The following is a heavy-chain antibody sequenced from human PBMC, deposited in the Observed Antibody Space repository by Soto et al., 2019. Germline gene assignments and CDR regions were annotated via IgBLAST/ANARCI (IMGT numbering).Heavy chain of an antibody. CDR2: TYYRSRWYN. J-gene: IGHJ3*02. CDR3: ARDQDYGDYPSIFIAFDI. Sequence: PSQTLSLICSISWDSVSSNSAAWNWIRQTPSGGLEWLGRTYYRSRWYNDYAVSVKSRITVNPDTSKNQFSLHLNSVTPEDTAVYYCARDQDYGDYPSIFIAFDIWGQGTMVTVSS. D-gene: IGHD4-17*01. V-gene: IGHV6-1*01. CDR1: WDSVSSNSAA.